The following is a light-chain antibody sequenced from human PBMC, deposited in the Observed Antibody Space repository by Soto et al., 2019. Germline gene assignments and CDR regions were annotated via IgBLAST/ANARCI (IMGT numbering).Light chain of an antibody. Sequence: EILMTQSPANVSVFPGERATLSCRASQSIDSDLAWYQQKPGHVPRLLIYGASTRATGVPARISGSGSGTDFTLTIISLQSDDFAVYYCQQYSHWLTFGPGTKVEIK. J-gene: IGKJ1*01. CDR2: GAS. CDR3: QQYSHWLT. CDR1: QSIDSD. V-gene: IGKV3-15*01.